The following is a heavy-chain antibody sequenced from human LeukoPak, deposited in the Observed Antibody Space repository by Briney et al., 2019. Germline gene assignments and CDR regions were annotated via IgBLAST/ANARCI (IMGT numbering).Heavy chain of an antibody. CDR2: ISGDSNYI. CDR3: ARDWAWGGFDH. CDR1: GFTFSSYS. J-gene: IGHJ4*02. Sequence: GGSLRLSCAASGFTFSSYSMNWVRQAPGKGLEWVSSISGDSNYIYYADSVRGRFTISRDNAKNTLYLQMSSLRAEDTAVYYCARDWAWGGFDHWGQGALVTVSS. D-gene: IGHD3-16*01. V-gene: IGHV3-21*01.